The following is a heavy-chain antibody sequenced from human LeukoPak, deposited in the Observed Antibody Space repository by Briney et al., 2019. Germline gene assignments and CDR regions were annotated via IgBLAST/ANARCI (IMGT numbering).Heavy chain of an antibody. CDR2: IRYDGSNK. CDR1: GFTFSSYG. D-gene: IGHD4-17*01. Sequence: PGGSLRLSCAASGFTFSSYGMHWVRQAPGKGLEWVAFIRYDGSNKYYADSVRGRFTISRDNSKNTLYLQMNSLRAEDTAVYYCAKDNYGDYVPDYWGQGTLVTVSS. CDR3: AKDNYGDYVPDY. V-gene: IGHV3-30*02. J-gene: IGHJ4*02.